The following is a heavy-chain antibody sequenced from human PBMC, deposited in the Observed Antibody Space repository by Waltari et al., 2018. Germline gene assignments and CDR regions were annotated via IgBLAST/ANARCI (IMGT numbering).Heavy chain of an antibody. CDR1: GYTFTSYA. D-gene: IGHD3-16*02. V-gene: IGHV1-3*01. J-gene: IGHJ6*02. CDR2: INAGNGNT. Sequence: QVQLVQSGAEVKKPGASVKVSCKASGYTFTSYAMHWVCQAPGQRLEWMGWINAGNGNTKYSQKFQGRVTITRDTSASTAYMELSSLRSEDTAVYYCARDLITFGGVIVTYGMDVWGQGTTVTVSS. CDR3: ARDLITFGGVIVTYGMDV.